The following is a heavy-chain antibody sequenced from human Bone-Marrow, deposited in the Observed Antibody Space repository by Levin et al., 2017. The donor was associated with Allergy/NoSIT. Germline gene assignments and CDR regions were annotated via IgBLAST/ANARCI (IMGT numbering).Heavy chain of an antibody. Sequence: LSLTCAASGFTVSTNYMSWVRQAPGKGLEWVSLIYTGGSTYYADSVKGRFTISRDNSTNTLFLQMNSLRAEDTAAYYCARVLRYYDGSRDLPFDPWGQGTLVTVSS. D-gene: IGHD3-22*01. CDR1: GFTVSTNY. CDR2: IYTGGST. J-gene: IGHJ5*02. CDR3: ARVLRYYDGSRDLPFDP. V-gene: IGHV3-66*01.